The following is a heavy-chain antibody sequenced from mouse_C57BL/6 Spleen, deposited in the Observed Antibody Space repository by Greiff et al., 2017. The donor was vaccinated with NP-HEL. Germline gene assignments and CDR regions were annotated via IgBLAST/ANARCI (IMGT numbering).Heavy chain of an antibody. J-gene: IGHJ3*01. Sequence: VKLQESGAELVRPGTSVKVSCKASGYAFTNYLIEWVKQRPGQGLEWIGVINPGSGGTNYNEKFKGKATLTADKSSSTAYMQLSSLTSEDSAVYFCARRGDGYPFAYWGQGTLVTVSA. V-gene: IGHV1-54*01. CDR1: GYAFTNYL. CDR2: INPGSGGT. D-gene: IGHD2-3*01. CDR3: ARRGDGYPFAY.